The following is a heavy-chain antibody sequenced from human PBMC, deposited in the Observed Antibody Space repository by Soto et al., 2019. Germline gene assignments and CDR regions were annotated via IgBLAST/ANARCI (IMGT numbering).Heavy chain of an antibody. CDR1: GFTFSSYA. V-gene: IGHV3-23*01. Sequence: VGSLRLSCAASGFTFSSYAMSWVRQAPGKGLEWVSAISGSGGSTYYADSVKGRFTISRDNSKNTLYLQMNSLRAEDTAVYYCAKDLKDITMIVVRWFDPWGQGTLVTV. J-gene: IGHJ5*02. CDR2: ISGSGGST. CDR3: AKDLKDITMIVVRWFDP. D-gene: IGHD3-22*01.